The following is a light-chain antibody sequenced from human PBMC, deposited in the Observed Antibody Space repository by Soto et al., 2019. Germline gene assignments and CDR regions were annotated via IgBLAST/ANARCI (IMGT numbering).Light chain of an antibody. CDR2: DAS. CDR1: QSVSSY. Sequence: IVLTPSPATLSLSPGERATLSCRASQSVSSYLAWYQQKPGQAPRLLIYDASNRATGIPARFSGSGSGTDFTLTINRLEPEDFALYYCQQYGSSPPTFGQGTKVDIK. V-gene: IGKV3-20*01. CDR3: QQYGSSPPT. J-gene: IGKJ1*01.